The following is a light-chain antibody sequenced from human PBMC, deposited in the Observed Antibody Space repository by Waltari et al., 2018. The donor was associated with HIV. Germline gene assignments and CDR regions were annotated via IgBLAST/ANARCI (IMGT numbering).Light chain of an antibody. J-gene: IGKJ2*01. Sequence: EIVLPQSPGTLSLSPGARATLSCRASQSVSSSYLAWYQQKPGQAPRLLIYGASSRATGIPDRFSGSGSGTDFTLTISRLEPEDFAVYYCQQYGSSPPYTFGQGTKLEIK. V-gene: IGKV3-20*01. CDR1: QSVSSSY. CDR2: GAS. CDR3: QQYGSSPPYT.